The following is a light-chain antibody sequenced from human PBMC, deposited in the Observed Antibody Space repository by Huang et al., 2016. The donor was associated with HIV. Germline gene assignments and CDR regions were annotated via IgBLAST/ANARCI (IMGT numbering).Light chain of an antibody. CDR3: MQGIHPIT. CDR1: RSLRHSDGKTY. J-gene: IGKJ5*01. Sequence: IVMTQTPLSLPVTPGQPASMSCKSSRSLRHSDGKTYLYWYLQKPGQSPQLLIYAASSRLSGVPDRFTGSGSGTDFTLNISRVEADDVGVYYCMQGIHPITFGQGTRLDIK. CDR2: AAS. V-gene: IGKV2-29*02.